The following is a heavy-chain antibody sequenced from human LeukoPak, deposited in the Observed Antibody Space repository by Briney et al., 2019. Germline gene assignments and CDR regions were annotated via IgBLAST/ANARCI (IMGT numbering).Heavy chain of an antibody. CDR2: INPSGGST. V-gene: IGHV1-46*01. Sequence: ASVKVSCKVSGYTLTELSMHWVRQAPGQGLEWMGIINPSGGSTSYAQKFQGRVTMTRDTSTSTVYMELSSLRSEDTAVYYCARALDYYDSSGYGAYNWFDPWGQGTLVTVSS. J-gene: IGHJ5*02. D-gene: IGHD3-22*01. CDR1: GYTLTELS. CDR3: ARALDYYDSSGYGAYNWFDP.